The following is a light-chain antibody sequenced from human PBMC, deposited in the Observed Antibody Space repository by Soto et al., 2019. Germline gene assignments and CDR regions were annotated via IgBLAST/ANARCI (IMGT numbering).Light chain of an antibody. V-gene: IGLV4-69*01. J-gene: IGLJ2*01. CDR2: LDSDGSH. Sequence: QLVLTQSPSASASLGASVKLTCTLSSGHSSYAIAWHQQQPEKGPRYLMKLDSDGSHTKGDAIPDRFSGSSSGAERYLTISSLKSEDEADYYCQTWGTGIHVVLGGGTKVTVL. CDR1: SGHSSYA. CDR3: QTWGTGIHVV.